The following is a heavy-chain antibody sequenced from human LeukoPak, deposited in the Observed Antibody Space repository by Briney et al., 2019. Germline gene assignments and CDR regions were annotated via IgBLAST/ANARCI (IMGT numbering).Heavy chain of an antibody. V-gene: IGHV3-33*05. J-gene: IGHJ3*02. CDR2: ISYDGSNK. CDR1: GFTFSSYG. D-gene: IGHD7-27*01. CDR3: ARRLGYAFDI. Sequence: GGSLRLSCAASGFTFSSYGMHWVRQAPGKGLEWVAVISYDGSNKYYADSVKGRFTISRDNSKNTLYLQMNSLRTEDTAVYYCARRLGYAFDIWGQGTMVTVSS.